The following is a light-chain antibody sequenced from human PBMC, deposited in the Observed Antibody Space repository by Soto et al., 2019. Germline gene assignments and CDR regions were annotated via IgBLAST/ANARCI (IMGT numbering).Light chain of an antibody. J-gene: IGKJ1*01. Sequence: EIAMTQSPGTLSVSPGERATLSCRASENLNTNLAWYQQRPGQAPRLLIYGASTRATGVPARFTGSGSGTDFTLTISSLQFEDFAVYFCQQYKNWPPWTFGQGTKVDI. CDR1: ENLNTN. CDR2: GAS. CDR3: QQYKNWPPWT. V-gene: IGKV3-15*01.